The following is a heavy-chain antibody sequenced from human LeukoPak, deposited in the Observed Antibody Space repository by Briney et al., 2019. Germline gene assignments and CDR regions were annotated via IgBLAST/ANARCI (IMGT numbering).Heavy chain of an antibody. V-gene: IGHV3-74*01. CDR1: GFTFSSYW. J-gene: IGHJ3*02. CDR3: VXXQXI. CDR2: IKTDGSYA. Sequence: PGGSLRLSCAASGFTFSSYWMHWVRQAPGKGLVWVSRIKTDGSYASYAESVKGRFTVSRDNAKNTLYLQMNSLRVEDTAVYYCVXXQXIWGQGTMXTXXS.